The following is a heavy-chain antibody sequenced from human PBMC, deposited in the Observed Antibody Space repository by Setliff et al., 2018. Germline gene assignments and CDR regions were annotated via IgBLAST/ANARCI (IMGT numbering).Heavy chain of an antibody. CDR2: IYYRGST. CDR1: GGSIRSITYY. CDR3: ARQRRIWNDLDYFDY. V-gene: IGHV4-39*07. D-gene: IGHD1-1*01. J-gene: IGHJ4*02. Sequence: PSETLSLTCNVSGGSIRSITYYWGWIRQPPGKGLEWIGSIYYRGSTFSNPSLRGRLTISEDTSKSQFSLTLTSVTAADTAVYYCARQRRIWNDLDYFDYWGQGTLVTVSS.